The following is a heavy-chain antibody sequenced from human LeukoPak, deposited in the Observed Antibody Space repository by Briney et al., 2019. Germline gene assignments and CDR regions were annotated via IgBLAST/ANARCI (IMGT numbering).Heavy chain of an antibody. J-gene: IGHJ4*02. CDR2: IYYRGST. Sequence: SETLSLTCTVSGGSISSSSYYWGWIRQPPGKGLEWIGSIYYRGSTYYNPSLKSRVIISVDTSKNQFSLKLSSVTAADTAVYYCARGGPMIVVVSGPTVFDYWGQGTLVTVSS. CDR3: ARGGPMIVVVSGPTVFDY. V-gene: IGHV4-39*01. D-gene: IGHD3-22*01. CDR1: GGSISSSSYY.